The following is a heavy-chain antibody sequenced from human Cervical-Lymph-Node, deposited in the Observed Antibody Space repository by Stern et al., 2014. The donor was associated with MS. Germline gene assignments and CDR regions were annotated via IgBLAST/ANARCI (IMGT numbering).Heavy chain of an antibody. J-gene: IGHJ3*02. Sequence: QVQLVQSGAEVKNPGASVRVSCKASGYTFTDYYFHWVLQSSGQGLEWMGRINPHNGGTDYAQKFQGRVTITRDRSINTAYMHLSSLTSDDAAVYYCAREGSVTNALDIWGQGTMVAVSS. CDR1: GYTFTDYY. D-gene: IGHD3-10*01. CDR2: INPHNGGT. V-gene: IGHV1-2*06. CDR3: AREGSVTNALDI.